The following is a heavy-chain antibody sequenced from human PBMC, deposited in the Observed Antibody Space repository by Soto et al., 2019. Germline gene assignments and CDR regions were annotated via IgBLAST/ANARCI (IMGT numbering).Heavy chain of an antibody. CDR3: ARVERGTATTVVDAFDI. CDR1: GGSVNSGNYY. V-gene: IGHV4-34*01. D-gene: IGHD1-1*01. J-gene: IGHJ3*02. Sequence: QVQLQQWGAGLLKPSETLSLTCAVFGGSVNSGNYYWSWIRQPPGKGLEWIGEMSHSGGTHFNPSLKSRGTISVGTSKNQFSLKMSSVTAADTALYYCARVERGTATTVVDAFDIWGPGTMVTVSS. CDR2: MSHSGGT.